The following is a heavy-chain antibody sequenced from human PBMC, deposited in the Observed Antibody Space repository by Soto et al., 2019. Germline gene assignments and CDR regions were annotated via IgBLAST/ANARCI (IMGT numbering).Heavy chain of an antibody. J-gene: IGHJ6*03. V-gene: IGHV1-18*01. D-gene: IGHD6-6*01. CDR2: VGAYNGAT. Sequence: QVQLLQSGPEVKKPGASVKVSCKASGYTFTNYGITWVRQAPGQGLEWKGGVGAYNGATHYTEQLQGRVTMTTDTATSTAYMELRGLKSDDTAVYYCASVRPLVGYFFSYMDVWGKGATVTVSS. CDR1: GYTFTNYG. CDR3: ASVRPLVGYFFSYMDV.